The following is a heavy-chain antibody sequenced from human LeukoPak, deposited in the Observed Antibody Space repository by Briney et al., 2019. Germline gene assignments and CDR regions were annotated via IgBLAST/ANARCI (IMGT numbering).Heavy chain of an antibody. J-gene: IGHJ4*02. V-gene: IGHV4-31*03. Sequence: SETLSLTCTVSGGSISSGAYYWSWVRQLPEKGLDWIGYIGYTGDTYYNPSLRSRVTISIDTSKTQFSLRLSSLTAADTAVYYCARVAAATTNPRFDFWGQGTLVTVSS. CDR3: ARVAAATTNPRFDF. CDR2: IGYTGDT. CDR1: GGSISSGAYY. D-gene: IGHD1-1*01.